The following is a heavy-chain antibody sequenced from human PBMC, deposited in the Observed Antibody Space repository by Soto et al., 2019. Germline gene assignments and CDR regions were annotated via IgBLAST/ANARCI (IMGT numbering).Heavy chain of an antibody. CDR1: GFTFSSYW. J-gene: IGHJ6*04. D-gene: IGHD3-22*01. V-gene: IGHV3-7*04. Sequence: PGGSLRLSCAASGFTFSSYWMSWVRHAPVKGLEWVANIKQDGSEKYHVDSAKGRFTISRDNAKNSLSLQMNSLSAEDAVVYFCARFSYDSSGYLPSPFYYYYGMGAWGKGTRVTAAS. CDR3: ARFSYDSSGYLPSPFYYYYGMGA. CDR2: IKQDGSEK.